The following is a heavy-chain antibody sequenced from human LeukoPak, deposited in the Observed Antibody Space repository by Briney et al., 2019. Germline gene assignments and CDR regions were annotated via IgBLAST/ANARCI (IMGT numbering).Heavy chain of an antibody. Sequence: GGSLRLSCAASGFTFSSYWLQWVRQAPGKGLVWVSRIKSDGSTTSYADSVKGRFTISRDNAKNTLYLQMNSLRGEDTAVYYCVRHIAAAGDYWGQGTLVTVSS. J-gene: IGHJ4*02. CDR2: IKSDGSTT. V-gene: IGHV3-74*01. D-gene: IGHD6-13*01. CDR3: VRHIAAAGDY. CDR1: GFTFSSYW.